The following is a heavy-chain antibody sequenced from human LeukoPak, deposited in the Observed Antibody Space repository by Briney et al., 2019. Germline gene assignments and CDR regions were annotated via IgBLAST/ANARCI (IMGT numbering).Heavy chain of an antibody. D-gene: IGHD3-22*01. V-gene: IGHV4-34*01. CDR2: INHSGST. CDR1: GGSFSGYY. J-gene: IGHJ4*02. CDR3: ARGRGYYDSSGYYYNY. Sequence: SETLSLTCAVYGGSFSGYYWSWIRQPPGKGLEWIGEINHSGSTNYNPSPKSRVTISVDTSKNQFSLKLSSVTAADTAVYYCARGRGYYDSSGYYYNYWGQGTLVTVSS.